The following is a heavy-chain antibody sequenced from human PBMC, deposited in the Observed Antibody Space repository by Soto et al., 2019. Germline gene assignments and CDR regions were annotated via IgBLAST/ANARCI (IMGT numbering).Heavy chain of an antibody. CDR1: GFTFSDYY. V-gene: IGHV3-11*01. Sequence: GGSLRLSCAASGFTFSDYYMSWIRQAPGKGLEWVSYISSSGSTIYYADSVKGRFTISRDNAKNSLYLQMNSLRAEDTAVYYCASRPFSAAAGTRWFDPWGQGTLVTVSS. CDR3: ASRPFSAAAGTRWFDP. CDR2: ISSSGSTI. J-gene: IGHJ5*02. D-gene: IGHD6-13*01.